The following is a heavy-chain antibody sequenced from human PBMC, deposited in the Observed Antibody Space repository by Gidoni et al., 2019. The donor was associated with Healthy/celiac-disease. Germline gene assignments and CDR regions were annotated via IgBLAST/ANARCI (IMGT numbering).Heavy chain of an antibody. J-gene: IGHJ3*02. CDR1: AGTFSSYT. CDR3: ASWTYYYGSGSYTDAFDI. CDR2: IIPILGIA. Sequence: QVQLVKSGAEVKKPGSSVKVSCKASAGTFSSYTISWVRQAPGQGLEWMGRIIPILGIANYAQKFQGRVTITADKSTSTAYMELSSLRSEDTAVYYCASWTYYYGSGSYTDAFDIWGQGTMVTVSS. V-gene: IGHV1-69*02. D-gene: IGHD3-10*01.